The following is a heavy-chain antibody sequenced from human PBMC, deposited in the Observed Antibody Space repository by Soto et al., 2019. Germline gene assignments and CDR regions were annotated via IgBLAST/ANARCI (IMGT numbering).Heavy chain of an antibody. CDR1: GFTFSRYA. D-gene: IGHD5-18*01. J-gene: IGHJ6*02. Sequence: PGGSLRLSCAGSGFTFSRYAMNWVRQAPGKGLEWVSIISSRGDRTSYAESMKGRFTISRDDSKNTLFLHMNSLGAEDTAVYYCAKETGYSYGFQPNALDVWGQGTTVTVSS. CDR2: ISSRGDRT. CDR3: AKETGYSYGFQPNALDV. V-gene: IGHV3-23*01.